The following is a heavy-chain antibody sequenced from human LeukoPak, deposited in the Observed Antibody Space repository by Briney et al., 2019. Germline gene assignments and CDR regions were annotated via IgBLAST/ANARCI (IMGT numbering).Heavy chain of an antibody. Sequence: SETLSLTCAVYGGSSSGYYWSWIRQPPGKGLEWIGEINHSGSTNYNPSLKSRVTISVDTSKNQFSLKLSSATAADTAVYYCARRAVAGRACFDYWGQGTLVTVSS. V-gene: IGHV4-34*01. CDR3: ARRAVAGRACFDY. CDR1: GGSSSGYY. J-gene: IGHJ4*02. D-gene: IGHD6-19*01. CDR2: INHSGST.